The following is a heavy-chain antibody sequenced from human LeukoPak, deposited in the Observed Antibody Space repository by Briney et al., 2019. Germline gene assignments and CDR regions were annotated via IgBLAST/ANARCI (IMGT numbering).Heavy chain of an antibody. CDR1: GFTFTSSA. D-gene: IGHD3-10*01. J-gene: IGHJ4*02. Sequence: SVKVSCKASGFTFTSSAVQWVRQARGQRLEWIGRIVVGSGNTNYAQKFQERVTITRDMSTSTAYMELSSLRSEDTAVYYCAADLYYGSGSTEYYFDYWGQGTLVTVSS. CDR2: IVVGSGNT. CDR3: AADLYYGSGSTEYYFDY. V-gene: IGHV1-58*01.